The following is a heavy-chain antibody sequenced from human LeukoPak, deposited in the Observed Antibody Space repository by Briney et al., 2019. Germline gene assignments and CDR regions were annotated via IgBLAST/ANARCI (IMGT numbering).Heavy chain of an antibody. CDR3: ARNKLVGATHTYDAFDI. V-gene: IGHV1-2*02. Sequence: ASVKVSCKASGYTFTGYYMHWVRQAPGQGLEWMGWINPNSGGTNYAQKFQGRVTMTRDTSISTAYMEVSRLRSDDTAVYYCARNKLVGATHTYDAFDIWGQGTMVTVSS. J-gene: IGHJ3*02. CDR2: INPNSGGT. CDR1: GYTFTGYY. D-gene: IGHD1-26*01.